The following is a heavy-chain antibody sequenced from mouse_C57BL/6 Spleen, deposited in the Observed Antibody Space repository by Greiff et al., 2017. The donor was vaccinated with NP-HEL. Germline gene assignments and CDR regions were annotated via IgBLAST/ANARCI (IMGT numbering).Heavy chain of an antibody. CDR1: GYTFTSYW. J-gene: IGHJ4*01. Sequence: QVQLQQPGAELVKPGASVKLSCKASGYTFTSYWMHWVKQRPGQGLEWIGMIHPNSGSTNYNEKFKSKATLTVDKSSSTAYMQLSSLTSEDSAVYYCARSEDYYAMDYWGQGTSVTVSS. V-gene: IGHV1-64*01. CDR3: ARSEDYYAMDY. CDR2: IHPNSGST.